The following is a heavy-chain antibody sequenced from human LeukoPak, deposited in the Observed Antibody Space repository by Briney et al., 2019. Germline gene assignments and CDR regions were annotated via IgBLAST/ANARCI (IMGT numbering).Heavy chain of an antibody. Sequence: ASVKVSCKASGYTFTSYGISWVRQAPGQGLEWMGWISAYNGNTNYAQKLQGRVTMTTDTFTSTAYMELRSLRSDDTAVYYCARHPEGQLLFDYWGQGTLVTVSS. V-gene: IGHV1-18*01. CDR3: ARHPEGQLLFDY. CDR1: GYTFTSYG. D-gene: IGHD1-26*01. J-gene: IGHJ4*02. CDR2: ISAYNGNT.